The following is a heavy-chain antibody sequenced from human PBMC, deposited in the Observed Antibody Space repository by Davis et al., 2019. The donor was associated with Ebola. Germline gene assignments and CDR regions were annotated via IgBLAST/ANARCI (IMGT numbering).Heavy chain of an antibody. CDR2: IWYDGRNK. J-gene: IGHJ6*02. CDR1: GFTLSSYG. Sequence: PAGSLRLSCAASGFTLSSYGMHWVRHAPGKGLEWVAVIWYDGRNKYYADPVKGRFTISRDNSKNTLYLQLNSLRAEDTAVYYCAKPAADLYYYGMDVWGQGTTVTVSS. V-gene: IGHV3-33*06. CDR3: AKPAADLYYYGMDV. D-gene: IGHD2-2*01.